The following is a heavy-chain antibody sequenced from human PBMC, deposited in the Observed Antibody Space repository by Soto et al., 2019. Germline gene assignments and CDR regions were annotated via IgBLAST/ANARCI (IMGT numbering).Heavy chain of an antibody. CDR2: ISYDGSNK. J-gene: IGHJ4*02. CDR1: GFTFSSYA. V-gene: IGHV3-30-3*01. Sequence: QVQLVESGGGVVQPGRSLRLSCAASGFTFSSYAMHWVRQAPCKGLEWVAVISYDGSNKYYADSVKGRFTISRDNSKNTLYLQMNSLRAEDTAVYYCARDEDGYNSFDYWGQGTLVTVSS. D-gene: IGHD5-12*01. CDR3: ARDEDGYNSFDY.